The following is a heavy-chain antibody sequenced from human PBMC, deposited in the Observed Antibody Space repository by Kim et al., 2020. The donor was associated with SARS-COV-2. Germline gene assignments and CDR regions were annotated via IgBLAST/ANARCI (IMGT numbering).Heavy chain of an antibody. J-gene: IGHJ6*03. Sequence: YRPSFQGQVTISADKSISTAYLQWSSLKAADTAMYYCARLVRIYYCYMDVWGKGTTVTVSS. CDR3: ARLVRIYYCYMDV. V-gene: IGHV5-51*01. D-gene: IGHD3-22*01.